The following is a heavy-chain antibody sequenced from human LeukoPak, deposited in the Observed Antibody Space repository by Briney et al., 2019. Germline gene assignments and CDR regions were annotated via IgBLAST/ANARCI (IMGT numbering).Heavy chain of an antibody. CDR3: ARDSGQQLGYYYYGMDV. Sequence: SVKVSCKASGGTFSSYAISWVRQAPGQGLEWMGVIIPIFGTANYAQKFQGRVTITADESTSTAYMELSSLRSEDTAVYYCARDSGQQLGYYYYGMDVWGKGTTVTVSS. CDR1: GGTFSSYA. V-gene: IGHV1-69*13. CDR2: IIPIFGTA. J-gene: IGHJ6*04. D-gene: IGHD6-13*01.